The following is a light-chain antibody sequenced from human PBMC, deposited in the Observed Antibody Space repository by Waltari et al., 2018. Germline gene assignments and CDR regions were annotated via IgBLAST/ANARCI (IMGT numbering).Light chain of an antibody. J-gene: IGKJ1*01. CDR2: GAS. V-gene: IGKV3-20*01. CDR1: QSVGRT. CDR3: QHYLRLPVA. Sequence: EIVLTQSPGTLSLSPGERAIVSCRASQSVGRTLAWYKQKPGQAPRLLIYGASNRATGIPDRFIGSGFGTEFRLTISGLEPEDSAVYYCQHYLRLPVAFGQGTKVEIK.